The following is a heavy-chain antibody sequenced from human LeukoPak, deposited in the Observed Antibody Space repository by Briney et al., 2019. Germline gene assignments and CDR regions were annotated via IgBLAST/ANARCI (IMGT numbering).Heavy chain of an antibody. CDR2: ISAYNGNT. CDR1: GYTFTSYG. D-gene: IGHD5-24*01. CDR3: AGDLRSAVHMDV. Sequence: GASVKVSRKASGYTFTSYGISWVRQAPGQGLEWMGWISAYNGNTNYAQKLQGRVTMTTDTTTSTAYMELRSLRSDDTAVYYCAGDLRSAVHMDVWGKGTTVTVSS. V-gene: IGHV1-18*01. J-gene: IGHJ6*03.